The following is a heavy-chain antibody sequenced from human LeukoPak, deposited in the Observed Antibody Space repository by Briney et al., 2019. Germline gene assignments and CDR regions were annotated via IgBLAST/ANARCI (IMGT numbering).Heavy chain of an antibody. D-gene: IGHD1-26*01. J-gene: IGHJ6*02. Sequence: SETLSLTCAVYGGSFSGYYWSWIRQPPGKGLEWIGEINHSGSTNYNPSLKSRVTISVDTSKNQFSLKLSSVTAADTAWYYCARGGSYYGMDVWGQGTTVTVSS. CDR2: INHSGST. CDR1: GGSFSGYY. V-gene: IGHV4-34*01. CDR3: ARGGSYYGMDV.